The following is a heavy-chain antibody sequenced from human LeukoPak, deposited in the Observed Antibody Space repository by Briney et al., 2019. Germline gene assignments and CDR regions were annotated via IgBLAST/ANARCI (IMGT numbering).Heavy chain of an antibody. CDR1: GGSISSSSYY. CDR3: ARFSSSSSYFDY. J-gene: IGHJ4*02. Sequence: PSETLSLTCTVSGGSISSSSYYWGWIRQPPGKGLEWIGSINYSGSTYYNPSLKSRVTISVNTSKNQFSLKLSSVTAADTAVYYCARFSSSSSYFDYWGQGTLVTVSS. CDR2: INYSGST. D-gene: IGHD6-13*01. V-gene: IGHV4-39*01.